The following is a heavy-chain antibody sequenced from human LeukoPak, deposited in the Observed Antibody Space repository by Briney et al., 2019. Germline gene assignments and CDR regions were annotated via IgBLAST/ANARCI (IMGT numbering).Heavy chain of an antibody. CDR2: IYYSGST. CDR3: ARSERLRYYYYGMDV. D-gene: IGHD1-1*01. V-gene: IGHV4-59*12. Sequence: SETLSLTCTISGGSFSSYYWSWIRQPPGKGLEWIGYIYYSGSTNYNPSLKSRVTISVDTSKNQFSLKLSSVTAADTAVYYCARSERLRYYYYGMDVWGQGTTVTVSS. CDR1: GGSFSSYY. J-gene: IGHJ6*02.